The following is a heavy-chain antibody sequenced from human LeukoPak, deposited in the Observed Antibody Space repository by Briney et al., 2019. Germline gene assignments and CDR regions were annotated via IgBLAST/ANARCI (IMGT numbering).Heavy chain of an antibody. D-gene: IGHD4-17*01. Sequence: GGSLRLSCAASGFSFSSFAMTWVRQAPGKGLEWVSSITGGHYATYNTDSVKRRFTISRGNAKNTLYLQMDSLRADDTAIYYCTKDPNGDYIGAFDPWGQGTLVTVSS. J-gene: IGHJ5*02. V-gene: IGHV3-23*01. CDR1: GFSFSSFA. CDR3: TKDPNGDYIGAFDP. CDR2: ITGGHYAT.